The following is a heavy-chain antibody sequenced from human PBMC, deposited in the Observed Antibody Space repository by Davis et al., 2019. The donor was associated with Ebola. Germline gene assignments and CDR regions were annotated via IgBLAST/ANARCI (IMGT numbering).Heavy chain of an antibody. V-gene: IGHV3-53*01. D-gene: IGHD6-19*01. CDR1: GFTVSSNY. CDR3: AKVAGYTSGWTFDH. Sequence: GGSLRLSCAASGFTVSSNYMSWVRQAPGKGLEWVSVIYSGGSTFYAESVKGRFTISRDNSRNTLFLQLDSLRAEDTAIFYCAKVAGYTSGWTFDHWGQGSLVTVSS. CDR2: IYSGGST. J-gene: IGHJ4*02.